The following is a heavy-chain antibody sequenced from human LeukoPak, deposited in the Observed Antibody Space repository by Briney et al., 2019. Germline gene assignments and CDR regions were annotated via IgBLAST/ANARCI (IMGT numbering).Heavy chain of an antibody. CDR1: GFTFSSYA. CDR3: AKDGQGDYPLSYYYGMDV. J-gene: IGHJ6*02. CDR2: ISGSGGST. D-gene: IGHD3-16*01. Sequence: GGSLRLSCAASGFTFSSYAMSWVRQAPGKGLEWVSAISGSGGSTYYADPVKGRFTISRDNSKNTLYLQMNSLRAEDTAVYYCAKDGQGDYPLSYYYGMDVWGQGTTVTVSS. V-gene: IGHV3-23*01.